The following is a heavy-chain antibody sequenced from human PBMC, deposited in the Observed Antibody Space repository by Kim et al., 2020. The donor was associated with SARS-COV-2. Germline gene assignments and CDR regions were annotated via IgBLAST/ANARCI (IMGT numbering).Heavy chain of an antibody. J-gene: IGHJ6*02. D-gene: IGHD2-2*02. V-gene: IGHV3-48*02. Sequence: GGSLRLSCAASGFTFSSYSMNWVRQAPGKGLEWVSYISSSSSTIYYADSVKGRFTISRDNAKNSLYLQMNSLRDEDTAVYYCARVEVPAAIPPFYYYYGMDVWGQGTTVTVSS. CDR3: ARVEVPAAIPPFYYYYGMDV. CDR2: ISSSSSTI. CDR1: GFTFSSYS.